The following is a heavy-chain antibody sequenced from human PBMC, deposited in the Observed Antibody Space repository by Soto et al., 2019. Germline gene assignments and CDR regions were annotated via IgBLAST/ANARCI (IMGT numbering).Heavy chain of an antibody. CDR2: IRNKANSYNT. D-gene: IGHD2-15*01. CDR3: TRCSGSHTRGPAY. CDR1: GFTFSNHY. J-gene: IGHJ4*02. V-gene: IGHV3-72*01. Sequence: EVQLVESGGGLVQPGGSLRLSCAASGFTFSNHYMEWVRQAQGKGLEWVGRIRNKANSYNTEYAASVKGRVTISRDESENSLYLQMSSLKTEDTAGYYGTRCSGSHTRGPAYRGQGTLVTVSS.